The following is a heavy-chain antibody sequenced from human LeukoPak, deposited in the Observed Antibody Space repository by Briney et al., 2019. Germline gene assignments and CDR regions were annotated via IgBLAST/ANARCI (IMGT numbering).Heavy chain of an antibody. J-gene: IGHJ4*02. CDR2: IKQDGSEK. CDR3: ARDRLFYYGSGSLDY. CDR1: GFTFSSYW. D-gene: IGHD3-10*01. Sequence: GGSLRLSCAASGFTFSSYWMSWVRQAPGKGLEWVANIKQDGSEKYYVDSVKGRFTISRDNAKNSLYLQMNSLRAEDTAVYYCARDRLFYYGSGSLDYWGQGTLVTVPS. V-gene: IGHV3-7*01.